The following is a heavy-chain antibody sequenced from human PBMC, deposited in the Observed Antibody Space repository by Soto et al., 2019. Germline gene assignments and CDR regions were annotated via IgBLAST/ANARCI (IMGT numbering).Heavy chain of an antibody. CDR3: SSTDFWSGYAYGMDV. D-gene: IGHD3-3*01. CDR2: IRSKAYGGTT. J-gene: IGHJ6*02. CDR1: GFTFGDYA. Sequence: GGSLRLSCTASGFTFGDYAMSWVRQAPGQGLERVGFIRSKAYGGTTEYAASVKGRFTISRDDSKSIAYLQMNSLKTEDTAVYYCSSTDFWSGYAYGMDVWGQGTTVTVSS. V-gene: IGHV3-49*04.